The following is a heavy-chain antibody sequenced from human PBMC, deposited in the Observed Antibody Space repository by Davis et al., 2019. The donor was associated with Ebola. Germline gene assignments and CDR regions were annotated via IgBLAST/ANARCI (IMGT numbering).Heavy chain of an antibody. Sequence: ESLKISCAASGFTFSSYGMHWIRQPPGKGLEWIGSIYYSGSTNYHPSLKSRVTISVDTSKNQFSLKLTSVTASDTAVYYCARFEMATIEGDDAFDIWGQGTMVTVSS. J-gene: IGHJ3*02. D-gene: IGHD5-24*01. CDR2: IYYSGST. CDR1: GFTFSSYG. V-gene: IGHV4-59*08. CDR3: ARFEMATIEGDDAFDI.